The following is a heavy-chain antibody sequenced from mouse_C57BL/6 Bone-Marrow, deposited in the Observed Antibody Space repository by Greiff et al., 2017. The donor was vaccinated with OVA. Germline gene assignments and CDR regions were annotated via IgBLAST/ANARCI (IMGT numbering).Heavy chain of an antibody. V-gene: IGHV1-26*01. CDR1: GYTFTDYY. D-gene: IGHD2-2*01. CDR3: ATLWLRRGGYFDY. Sequence: EVQLQQSGPELVKPGASVKISCKASGYTFTDYYMNWVKQSHGKSLEWIGDINPNNGGTSYNQKFKGKATLTVDKSSSTAYMELRSLTSEDSAVYYCATLWLRRGGYFDYWGQGTTLTVSS. J-gene: IGHJ2*01. CDR2: INPNNGGT.